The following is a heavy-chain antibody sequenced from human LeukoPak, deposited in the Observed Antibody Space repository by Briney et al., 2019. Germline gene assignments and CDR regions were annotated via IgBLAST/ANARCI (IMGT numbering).Heavy chain of an antibody. J-gene: IGHJ4*02. CDR1: GFTFSSYA. CDR3: ARSDSYCGGDCYSNFDY. CDR2: ISYDGSHK. D-gene: IGHD2-21*02. Sequence: GGSLRLSCAASGFTFSSYAMHWVRQAPGKGLDWVAVISYDGSHKSYADSVKGRFTISRDNPKNTLYLQMNSLRAEDTAVYYCARSDSYCGGDCYSNFDYWGQGTLVTVSS. V-gene: IGHV3-30*04.